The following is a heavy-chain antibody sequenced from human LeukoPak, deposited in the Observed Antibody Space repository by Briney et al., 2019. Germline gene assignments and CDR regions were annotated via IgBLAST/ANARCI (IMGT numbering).Heavy chain of an antibody. V-gene: IGHV1-18*01. CDR2: ISAYNGNT. D-gene: IGHD3-22*01. CDR1: GYTFTSYG. Sequence: ASVKVSCKASGYTFTSYGISWVRQAPGQGLEWMGWISAYNGNTNYAQKLQGRVTMTTDTSTSTAYMELRSLRSDDTAVYYCARVTYYYDSSGYGNDAFDIWGQGTMVTVSS. CDR3: ARVTYYYDSSGYGNDAFDI. J-gene: IGHJ3*02.